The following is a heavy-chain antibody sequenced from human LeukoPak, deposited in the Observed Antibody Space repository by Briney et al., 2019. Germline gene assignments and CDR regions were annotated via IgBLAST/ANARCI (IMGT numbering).Heavy chain of an antibody. Sequence: PGGSLRLSCAASGFTFSSYSMNWVRQAPGKGLEWVSYISSSRTTIYYADSVQGRFTISRDNAKNSLYLQMNSLRAEDTAVYYCARSEGYWRNYFDYWGQGTLVTVSS. J-gene: IGHJ4*02. V-gene: IGHV3-48*04. D-gene: IGHD3-3*01. CDR2: ISSSRTTI. CDR3: ARSEGYWRNYFDY. CDR1: GFTFSSYS.